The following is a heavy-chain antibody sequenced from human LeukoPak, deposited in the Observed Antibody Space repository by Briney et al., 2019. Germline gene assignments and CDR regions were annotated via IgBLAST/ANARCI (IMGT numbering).Heavy chain of an antibody. Sequence: ASVKVSCKASGGTFSSYAISWVRQAPGQGLEWMGGIIPIFGTANYAQKFQGRVTITADESTSTAYMELSSLRSEDTAVYYCARDRGYYDSSGSSGGFDYWGQGTLVTVSS. D-gene: IGHD3-22*01. CDR2: IIPIFGTA. J-gene: IGHJ4*02. CDR3: ARDRGYYDSSGSSGGFDY. V-gene: IGHV1-69*13. CDR1: GGTFSSYA.